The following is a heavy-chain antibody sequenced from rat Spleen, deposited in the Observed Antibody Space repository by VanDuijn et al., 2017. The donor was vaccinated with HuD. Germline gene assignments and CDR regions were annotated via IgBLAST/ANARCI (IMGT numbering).Heavy chain of an antibody. Sequence: VQVVESGGGLVQPKESLKISCAASGFTFSNAAMYWVRQAPGKGLEWVARIRTKPNNYATYYADSVKGRFTISRDDSKSMVYLQMDNLKTEDTAMYYCTADLTTRVLWGQGVMVTVSS. CDR1: GFTFSNAA. V-gene: IGHV10-5*01. CDR2: IRTKPNNYAT. J-gene: IGHJ2*01. D-gene: IGHD1-4*01. CDR3: TADLTTRVL.